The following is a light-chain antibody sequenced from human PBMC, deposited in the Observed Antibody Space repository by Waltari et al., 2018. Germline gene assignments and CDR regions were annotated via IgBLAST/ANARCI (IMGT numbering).Light chain of an antibody. CDR1: SSDAGGYNY. V-gene: IGLV2-14*01. Sequence: QSALTQPASVSGSPGQSITISCTGTSSDAGGYNYVSWYQQHPGKAPKLMIYEVSNRPSGVSNRFSGSKSGNTASLTISGLQAEDEADYYCSSRRVFGGGTKLTVL. J-gene: IGLJ3*02. CDR3: SSRRV. CDR2: EVS.